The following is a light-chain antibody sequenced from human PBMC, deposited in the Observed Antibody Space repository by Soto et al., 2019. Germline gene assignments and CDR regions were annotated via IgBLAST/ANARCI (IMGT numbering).Light chain of an antibody. CDR2: GAS. CDR3: QQYGSSPPIT. CDR1: QSVKTF. V-gene: IGKV3-20*01. Sequence: DIVLTQSPALLSLSAGHRATISCRASQSVKTFLVWYQHRPGQAPRVLIYGASTRATGIPDRFSGSGSSADFSLTISRLEPEDFAVYYCQQYGSSPPITFGQGTRLDIK. J-gene: IGKJ5*01.